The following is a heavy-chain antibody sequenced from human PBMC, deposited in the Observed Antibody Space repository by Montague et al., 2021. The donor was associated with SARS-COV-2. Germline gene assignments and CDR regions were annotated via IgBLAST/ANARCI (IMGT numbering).Heavy chain of an antibody. CDR1: GFSFSSYR. CDR2: ISSSSTI. Sequence: SLRLSCAASGFSFSSYRMNWVRQAPGKGLEWLSDISSSSTIYYADSVKGRFTISRDNGKNSLYLQVNSLRDGDTAVYYCARGFGLADFDLWGRGTLVTVSS. V-gene: IGHV3-48*02. CDR3: ARGFGLADFDL. J-gene: IGHJ2*01. D-gene: IGHD3-16*01.